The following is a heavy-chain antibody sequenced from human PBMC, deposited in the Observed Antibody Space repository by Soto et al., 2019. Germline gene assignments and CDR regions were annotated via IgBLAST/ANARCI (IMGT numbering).Heavy chain of an antibody. D-gene: IGHD4-17*01. CDR3: ARALYGPYAFDI. Sequence: GGSLSPSCAASGFTFSSYWMHWVRQAPGKGLVWVSRIKSDGSSTTYADPVKGRFTISRDNAKNTLYLQMNSLRAEDTAVYYCARALYGPYAFDIWGQGTMVTVSS. V-gene: IGHV3-74*01. CDR1: GFTFSSYW. CDR2: IKSDGSST. J-gene: IGHJ3*02.